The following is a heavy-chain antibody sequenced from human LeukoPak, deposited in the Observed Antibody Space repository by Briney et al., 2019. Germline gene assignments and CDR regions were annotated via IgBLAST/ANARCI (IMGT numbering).Heavy chain of an antibody. CDR2: ILASGSPT. Sequence: GGSLRLSCAASVFNFNSYTMNWVRQAPGNGRQWVANILASGSPTYYADSVKGRFIISRDNSKNTVYLQMNSLRVEDTAIYYCAKDLRPDGVDNFDHWGQGILVTVSS. CDR3: AKDLRPDGVDNFDH. J-gene: IGHJ4*02. CDR1: VFNFNSYT. V-gene: IGHV3-23*01. D-gene: IGHD2-8*01.